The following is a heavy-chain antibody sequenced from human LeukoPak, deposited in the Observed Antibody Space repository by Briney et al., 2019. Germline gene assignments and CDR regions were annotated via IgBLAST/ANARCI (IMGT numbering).Heavy chain of an antibody. CDR1: GFTFRSYG. CDR3: ARDRWYDGSGYIAAFDY. J-gene: IGHJ4*02. D-gene: IGHD3-22*01. V-gene: IGHV3-33*08. Sequence: GGSLRLSCAASGFTFRSYGMHWVRQAPGKGLEWVAVIWYDGSNQDYADSVKGRFTISRDNSKNTLYLQVSSLRAEDTAVYYCARDRWYDGSGYIAAFDYWGQGTLVTVS. CDR2: IWYDGSNQ.